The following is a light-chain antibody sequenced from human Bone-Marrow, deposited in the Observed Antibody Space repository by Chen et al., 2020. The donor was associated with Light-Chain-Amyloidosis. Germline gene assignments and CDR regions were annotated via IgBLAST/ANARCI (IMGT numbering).Light chain of an antibody. CDR2: AAS. CDR1: QSVSSN. V-gene: IGKV3-15*01. CDR3: QQYNNWQFT. J-gene: IGKJ3*01. Sequence: EIVMTQSPATLSVSPGERATLSCRASQSVSSNLAWYQQKPGQAPRLLIYAASSRATGIPARFSGSGSGTEFTLTISSLQSEDFAVYYCQQYNNWQFTLGPGTKVDIK.